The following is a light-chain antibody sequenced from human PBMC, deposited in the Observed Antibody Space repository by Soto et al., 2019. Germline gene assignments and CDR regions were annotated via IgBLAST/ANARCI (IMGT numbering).Light chain of an antibody. CDR3: QQYNSFLWT. CDR2: KAS. Sequence: DIQMTQSPSTLSASVGDRVTLTCRASQSISSWLAWYQQKPEKAPKLLIYKASSLESGVPSRFSGSGSGTEFTLTISSLQPDDFATYYCQQYNSFLWTFGQGTKVEIK. V-gene: IGKV1-5*03. CDR1: QSISSW. J-gene: IGKJ1*01.